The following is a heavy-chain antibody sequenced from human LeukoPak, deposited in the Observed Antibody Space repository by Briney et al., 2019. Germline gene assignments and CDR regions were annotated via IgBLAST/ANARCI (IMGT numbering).Heavy chain of an antibody. J-gene: IGHJ6*02. CDR1: GYTLTELS. CDR3: ATRQYGDYIWYGMDV. CDR2: FDPEDGET. Sequence: SVKVSCKVSGYTLTELSMHWVRQAPGRGLEWMGGFDPEDGETIYAQKFQGRVTMTEDTSTDTAYMELSSLRSEDTAVYYCATRQYGDYIWYGMDVWGQGTTVTVSS. D-gene: IGHD4-17*01. V-gene: IGHV1-24*01.